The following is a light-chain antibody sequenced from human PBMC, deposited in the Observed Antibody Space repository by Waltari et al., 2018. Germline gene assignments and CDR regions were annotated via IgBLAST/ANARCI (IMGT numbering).Light chain of an antibody. J-gene: IGKJ1*01. CDR2: KAS. V-gene: IGKV1-5*03. Sequence: DIQMTQSPSTLSASVGYRVTITCRASETVLTWLAWYQQKPGKAPKLLIYKASSLESGVPSRFSGSGSGTDFTLTISSLQPEDFATYYCQQSYSTPQTFGQGTKVEIK. CDR1: ETVLTW. CDR3: QQSYSTPQT.